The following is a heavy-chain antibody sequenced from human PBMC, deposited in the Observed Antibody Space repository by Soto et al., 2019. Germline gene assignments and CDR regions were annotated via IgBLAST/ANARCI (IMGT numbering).Heavy chain of an antibody. D-gene: IGHD6-13*01. Sequence: SETLSLTCTFSGGSISSYYWSWIRQPPGKGLEWIGYIYYSGSTNYNPSLKSRVTISVDTSKNQFSLKLSSVTAADTAVYYCARGFRSRWYYFDYWGQGTLVTVSS. CDR1: GGSISSYY. J-gene: IGHJ4*02. CDR3: ARGFRSRWYYFDY. V-gene: IGHV4-59*01. CDR2: IYYSGST.